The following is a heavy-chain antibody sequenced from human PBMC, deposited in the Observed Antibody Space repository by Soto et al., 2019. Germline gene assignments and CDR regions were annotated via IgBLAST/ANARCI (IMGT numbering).Heavy chain of an antibody. J-gene: IGHJ6*02. D-gene: IGHD3-3*01. V-gene: IGHV3-30*18. CDR3: AKSVITIFGVVNYYYYGMDV. CDR2: ISYDGSNK. CDR1: GFTFSSYG. Sequence: HPGGSLRLSCAASGFTFSSYGMHWVRQAPGKGLEWVAVISYDGSNKYYADSVKGRFTISRDNSKNTLYLQMNSLRAEDTAVYYCAKSVITIFGVVNYYYYGMDVWGQGTTVTVSS.